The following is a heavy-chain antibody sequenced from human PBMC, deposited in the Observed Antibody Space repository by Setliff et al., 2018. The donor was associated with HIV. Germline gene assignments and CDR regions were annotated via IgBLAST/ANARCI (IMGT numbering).Heavy chain of an antibody. V-gene: IGHV4-4*07. CDR3: ARLRLAVMMSLDYFDL. Sequence: SETLSLTCTVSGGSISTYYLTWIRQPAGKGLEWIGRIFASGSTNYNPSLKSRVTMSVDTSKNQFSLRLSSVTAADTAVYYCARLRLAVMMSLDYFDLWGQGTLVTVSS. J-gene: IGHJ4*02. CDR1: GGSISTYY. D-gene: IGHD3-16*01. CDR2: IFASGST.